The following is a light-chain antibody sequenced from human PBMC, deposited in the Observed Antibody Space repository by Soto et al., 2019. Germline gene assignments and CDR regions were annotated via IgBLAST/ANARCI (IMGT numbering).Light chain of an antibody. CDR2: AAS. V-gene: IGKV1-39*01. CDR1: QSISSY. J-gene: IGKJ4*01. CDR3: QQTYDSPLT. Sequence: DIQLTQSPSSLSASVGDRVTITCRASQSISSYLNWYQQKPGKAPELLIFAASFLQSGVPSRFSGSESGTDFTLTISSLQPEDFGTYYCQQTYDSPLTFGGGTKVDIK.